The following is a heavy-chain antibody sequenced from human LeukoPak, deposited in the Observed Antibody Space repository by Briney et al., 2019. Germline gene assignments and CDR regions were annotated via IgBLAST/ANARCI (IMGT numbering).Heavy chain of an antibody. J-gene: IGHJ4*02. Sequence: PGGSLRPSCAASGFTFSSYSMNWARQAPGKGLEWVSSISSSSSYIYYADSVKGRFTISRDNAKNSLYLQMNSLRAEDTAVYYCARDLDEGYNWNTCWDYWGQGTLVTVSS. CDR2: ISSSSSYI. D-gene: IGHD1/OR15-1a*01. CDR3: ARDLDEGYNWNTCWDY. V-gene: IGHV3-21*01. CDR1: GFTFSSYS.